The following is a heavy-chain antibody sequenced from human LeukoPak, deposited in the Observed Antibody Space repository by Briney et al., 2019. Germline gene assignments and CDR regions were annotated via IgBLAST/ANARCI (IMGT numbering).Heavy chain of an antibody. V-gene: IGHV4-30-4*08. CDR1: GGSISSGGYY. J-gene: IGHJ4*02. D-gene: IGHD5-18*01. Sequence: PSETLSLTCTVSGGSISSGGYYWSWIRQHPGKGLEWIGYIYYSGSTYYNPSLKSRVTISVDTSKNQFSLKLSSVTAADTAVYYCARWTAMVDHFDYWGQGTLVTVSS. CDR3: ARWTAMVDHFDY. CDR2: IYYSGST.